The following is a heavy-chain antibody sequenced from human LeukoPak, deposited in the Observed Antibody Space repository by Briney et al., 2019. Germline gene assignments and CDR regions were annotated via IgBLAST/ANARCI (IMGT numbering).Heavy chain of an antibody. Sequence: GESLKISCKGSGYSFTSYWIGWVRQMPGKGLEWMGIIYPGDSDTRYSPSLQGQVTISADKSISTAYLQWSSLKASDTAMYYCARATPQIYDSSGYSFDYWGQGTLVTVSS. CDR2: IYPGDSDT. J-gene: IGHJ4*02. CDR3: ARATPQIYDSSGYSFDY. V-gene: IGHV5-51*01. D-gene: IGHD3-22*01. CDR1: GYSFTSYW.